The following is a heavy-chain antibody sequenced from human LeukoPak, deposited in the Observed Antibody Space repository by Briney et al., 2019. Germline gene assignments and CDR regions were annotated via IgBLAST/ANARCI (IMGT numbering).Heavy chain of an antibody. Sequence: GGSLRLSCAASGFTFNDYYMSWVRQAPAKGLERLSYITIGGTNTHYADSVKGRFTISSDNAKKYLYLEMNNLRAEDTAVYYCATDSAGFDTWGQGGLVTVSS. CDR3: ATDSAGFDT. V-gene: IGHV3-11*01. CDR1: GFTFNDYY. J-gene: IGHJ5*02. CDR2: ITIGGTNT.